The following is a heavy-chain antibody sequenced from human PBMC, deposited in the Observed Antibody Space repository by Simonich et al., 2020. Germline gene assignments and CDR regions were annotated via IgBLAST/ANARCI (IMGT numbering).Heavy chain of an antibody. V-gene: IGHV3-21*01. CDR2: ISSSSSYI. CDR1: GFTFSRYS. CDR3: ARGHSSSFDY. J-gene: IGHJ4*02. D-gene: IGHD6-6*01. Sequence: EVQLVESGGGLVKPGGSLRLSCAASGFTFSRYSMNWVRQAPGKGLEGVSSISSSSSYINYADSVKGRFTISRDNAKNSLYLQMNSLRAEDTAVYYCARGHSSSFDYWGQGTLVTVSS.